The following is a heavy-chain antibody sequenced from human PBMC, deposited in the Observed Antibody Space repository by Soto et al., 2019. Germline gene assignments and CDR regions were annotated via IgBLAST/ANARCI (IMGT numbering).Heavy chain of an antibody. V-gene: IGHV3-9*01. CDR3: AKGPLWSGYYNGMDV. CDR1: GFTFDDYA. D-gene: IGHD3-3*01. CDR2: ISWNSGSI. J-gene: IGHJ6*02. Sequence: EVQLVESGGGLVQPGRSLRLSCAASGFTFDDYAMHWVRQAPGKGLEWVSGISWNSGSIGYADSVKGRFTISRDNAKNSLYLQMNSLRAEDTALYYCAKGPLWSGYYNGMDVWGQGTTVTFSS.